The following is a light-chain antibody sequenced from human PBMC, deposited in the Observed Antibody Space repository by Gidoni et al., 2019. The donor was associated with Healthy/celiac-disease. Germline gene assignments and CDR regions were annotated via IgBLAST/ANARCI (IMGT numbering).Light chain of an antibody. CDR3: QQYDNLPLT. V-gene: IGKV1-33*01. CDR1: QDIRNY. CDR2: DAS. Sequence: DIQMTQSPSSLSESVGDRVTITCQASQDIRNYLNWYQQKPGKAPKLLIYDASNLETGGPSRFSGSGSGTDFTFTISSLQPEDIATYYCQQYDNLPLTFXGXTKVEIK. J-gene: IGKJ4*01.